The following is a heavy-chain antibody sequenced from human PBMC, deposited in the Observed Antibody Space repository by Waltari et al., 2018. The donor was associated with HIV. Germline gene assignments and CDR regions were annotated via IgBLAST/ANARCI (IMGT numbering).Heavy chain of an antibody. V-gene: IGHV1-46*03. CDR1: GYTFTSYY. J-gene: IGHJ5*02. Sequence: QVQLVQSGAEVKKPGASVKVSCKASGYTFTSYYMHCVRQAPGQGLEWMGIINPIGGSTSYAQKFQGRVTMTRDTSTSTVYMELSSLRSEDTAVYYCARAPQQSGGWFDPWGQGTLVTVSS. D-gene: IGHD6-13*01. CDR3: ARAPQQSGGWFDP. CDR2: INPIGGST.